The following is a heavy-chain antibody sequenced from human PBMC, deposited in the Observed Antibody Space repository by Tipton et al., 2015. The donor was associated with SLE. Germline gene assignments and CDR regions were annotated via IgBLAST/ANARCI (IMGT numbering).Heavy chain of an antibody. CDR1: GFTFSSYG. J-gene: IGHJ4*02. D-gene: IGHD3/OR15-3a*01. CDR3: AKGREWTEYGSNALDY. V-gene: IGHV3-30*18. Sequence: SLRLSCAASGFTFSSYGMHWVRQAPGKGLEWVAVIWYDGSNKYYADSVKGRFTISRDNSKNTLYLQMNSLRAEDSAVYFCAKGREWTEYGSNALDYWGQGTLVTVSS. CDR2: IWYDGSNK.